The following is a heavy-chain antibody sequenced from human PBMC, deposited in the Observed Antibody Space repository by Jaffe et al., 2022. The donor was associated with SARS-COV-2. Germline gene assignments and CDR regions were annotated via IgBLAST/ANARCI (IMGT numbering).Heavy chain of an antibody. V-gene: IGHV3-7*03. CDR3: AGVFVSYRDSPFGY. Sequence: EVQLVESGGGLVQPGGSLRLTCAASGFTFPTYRMSWVRQAPGKGLEWVANIKEDGSEKNYVDSVRGRFTISRDNARNSLFLQMNGLRAEDTAVYYCAGVFVSYRDSPFGYWGQGNLVTVSS. CDR2: IKEDGSEK. CDR1: GFTFPTYR. D-gene: IGHD3-10*01. J-gene: IGHJ4*02.